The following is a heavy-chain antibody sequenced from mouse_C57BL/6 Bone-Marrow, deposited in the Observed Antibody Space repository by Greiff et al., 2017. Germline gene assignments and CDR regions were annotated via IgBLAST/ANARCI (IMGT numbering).Heavy chain of an antibody. J-gene: IGHJ4*01. CDR2: SYPGDGDT. Sequence: VQLQQSGPELVKPGASVKLSCKASGYAFSSSWMNWVKQRPGEGLEWIGRSYPGDGDTNYNGKFKGKGTLTGDKSSSTAYMQLSSLTSEDSAVYFCARRETGIAMDYWGQGTSVTVSS. CDR3: ARRETGIAMDY. V-gene: IGHV1-82*01. CDR1: GYAFSSSW. D-gene: IGHD4-1*01.